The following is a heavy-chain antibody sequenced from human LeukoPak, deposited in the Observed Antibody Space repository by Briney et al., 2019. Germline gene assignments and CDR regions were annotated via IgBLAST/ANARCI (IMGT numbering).Heavy chain of an antibody. J-gene: IGHJ4*02. CDR2: IYYSGST. Sequence: PSETLSLTCTVSGGSLSSYFWSWIRQPPGKGLEWIGYIYYSGSTNYNPSPRSRVTVSVDTSKNQFSLKLSSVAAADTAVYYCARFGGSGYDYVNYFDFWGQGTLVTVSS. CDR1: GGSLSSYF. D-gene: IGHD5-12*01. CDR3: ARFGGSGYDYVNYFDF. V-gene: IGHV4-59*01.